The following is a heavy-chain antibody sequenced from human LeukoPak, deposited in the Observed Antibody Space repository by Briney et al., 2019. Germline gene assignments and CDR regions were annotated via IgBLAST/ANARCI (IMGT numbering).Heavy chain of an antibody. V-gene: IGHV1-2*02. Sequence: ASVKVSCKTSGYTFTGYYMHWVRQAPGQGLEWMGWINPNSGGTNYAQKFQGRVTMTRDTSISTAYMELSRLRSDDTAVYYCARVYYDSSGRNLEGVDYWGQGTLVTVSS. D-gene: IGHD3-22*01. CDR3: ARVYYDSSGRNLEGVDY. J-gene: IGHJ4*02. CDR2: INPNSGGT. CDR1: GYTFTGYY.